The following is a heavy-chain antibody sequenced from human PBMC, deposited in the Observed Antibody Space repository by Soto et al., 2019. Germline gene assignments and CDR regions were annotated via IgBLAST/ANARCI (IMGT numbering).Heavy chain of an antibody. V-gene: IGHV4-34*01. CDR2: INHSGST. CDR3: ARGHVNIVASEVYYFDY. Sequence: PSETPSLTCAVYGGSFSGYYWSWIRQPPGKGLEWIGEINHSGSTNYNPSLKSRVTISVDTSKNQFSLKLSSVTAADTAVYYCARGHVNIVASEVYYFDYWGQGTLVTVSS. D-gene: IGHD5-12*01. CDR1: GGSFSGYY. J-gene: IGHJ4*02.